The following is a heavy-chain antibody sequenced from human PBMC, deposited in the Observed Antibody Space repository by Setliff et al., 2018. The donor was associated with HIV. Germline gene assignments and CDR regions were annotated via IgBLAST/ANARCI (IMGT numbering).Heavy chain of an antibody. V-gene: IGHV1-2*02. CDR3: ARKERYYDGKGALDY. CDR2: INSNNGGT. J-gene: IGHJ4*02. Sequence: GASVKVSCKASGYTFTAYYIHWVRQAPGQGLEWMGWINSNNGGTKYAQNFQGRVTMTRDTSITTAYMELSSLISDDTAVYYCARKERYYDGKGALDYWGQGMLVTVSS. CDR1: GYTFTAYY. D-gene: IGHD3-22*01.